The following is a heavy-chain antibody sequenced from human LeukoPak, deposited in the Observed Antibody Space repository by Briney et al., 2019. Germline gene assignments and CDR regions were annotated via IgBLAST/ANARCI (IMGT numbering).Heavy chain of an antibody. Sequence: PSETPSLTCAVYGGSFSGYYWSWIRQPPGKGLEWIGEINHSGSTNYNPSLKSRVTISVDTSKNQFSLKLSSVTAADTAVYYCARGRRDSSGYYELSYYYMDVWGKGTTVTVSS. CDR2: INHSGST. V-gene: IGHV4-34*01. CDR1: GGSFSGYY. D-gene: IGHD3-22*01. CDR3: ARGRRDSSGYYELSYYYMDV. J-gene: IGHJ6*03.